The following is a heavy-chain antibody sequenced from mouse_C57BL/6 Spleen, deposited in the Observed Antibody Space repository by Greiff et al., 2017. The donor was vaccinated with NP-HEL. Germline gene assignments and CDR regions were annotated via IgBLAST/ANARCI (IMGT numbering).Heavy chain of an antibody. CDR2: ISDGGSYT. V-gene: IGHV5-4*01. J-gene: IGHJ4*01. Sequence: EVQVVESGGGLVKPGGSLKLSCAASGFTFSSYAMSWVRQTPEKRLEWVATISDGGSYTYYPDNVKGRFTISRDNAKNNLYLQMSHLKSEDTAMYYCARKDYDWDYWGQGTSVTVSS. CDR1: GFTFSSYA. CDR3: ARKDYDWDY. D-gene: IGHD2-4*01.